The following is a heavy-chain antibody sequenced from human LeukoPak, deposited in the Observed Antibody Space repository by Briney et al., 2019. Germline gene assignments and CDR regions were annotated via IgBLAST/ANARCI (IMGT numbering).Heavy chain of an antibody. Sequence: ASVKVSCKASGYTFTGYYMHWVRQAPGQGLEWMGRINPNSGGTNYAQKFQGRVTMTRDTSISTAYMELSRLRSDDTAVYYCASGYSSSSGLDYWAQGTLVTVPS. D-gene: IGHD6-6*01. CDR2: INPNSGGT. V-gene: IGHV1-2*06. CDR3: ASGYSSSSGLDY. CDR1: GYTFTGYY. J-gene: IGHJ4*02.